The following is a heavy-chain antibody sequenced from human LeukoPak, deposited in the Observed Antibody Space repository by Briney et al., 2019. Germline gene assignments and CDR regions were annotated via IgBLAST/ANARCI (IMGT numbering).Heavy chain of an antibody. CDR2: ICGGGAST. D-gene: IGHD3-3*01. J-gene: IGHJ4*02. CDR1: GFNFSTYA. CDR3: AKTTMHNIWSVYSLYFDS. V-gene: IGHV3-23*01. Sequence: PGGSLRLSCAASGFNFSTYAMNWVRQAPGKGLEWVSFICGGGASTHYVDSVKGRFTISRDNSKNTLYLQLNSLREEDTSVYYCAKTTMHNIWSVYSLYFDSSGRGKLVSVSS.